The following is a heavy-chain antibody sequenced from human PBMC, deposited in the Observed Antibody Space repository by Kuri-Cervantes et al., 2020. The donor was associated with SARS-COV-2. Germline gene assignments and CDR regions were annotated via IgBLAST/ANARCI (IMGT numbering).Heavy chain of an antibody. CDR1: GFSLSTSGMR. J-gene: IGHJ3*02. V-gene: IGHV2-70*04. CDR3: ALHPGDAFDI. Sequence: SGPTLVKPTQTLTLTCTFSGFSLSTSGMRASWIRQPPGKALEWLARIDWDDDKFYSTSLKTRLTISKDTSKNQVVLTMTNMDPVDTATYYCALHPGDAFDIWGQGTMVTVSS. CDR2: IDWDDDK.